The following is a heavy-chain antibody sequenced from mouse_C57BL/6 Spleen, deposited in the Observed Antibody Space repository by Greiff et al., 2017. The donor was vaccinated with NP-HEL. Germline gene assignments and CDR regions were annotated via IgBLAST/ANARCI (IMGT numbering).Heavy chain of an antibody. CDR2: FDPANGNT. CDR3: ARGWDSSYLEDFDV. Sequence: VQLQQSVAELVRPGASVKLSCTASGFNIKNTYMHWVKQRHEQGLEWIGRFDPANGNTKYAPKFQGKATLTADTSSYTAYLQLRSLTAEDTAIYYWARGWDSSYLEDFDVWGKGTTLTVAS. V-gene: IGHV14-3*01. J-gene: IGHJ2*01. D-gene: IGHD1-1*01. CDR1: GFNIKNTY.